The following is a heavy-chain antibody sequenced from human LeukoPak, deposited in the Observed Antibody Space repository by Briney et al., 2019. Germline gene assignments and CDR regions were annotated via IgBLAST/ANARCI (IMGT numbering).Heavy chain of an antibody. Sequence: PSETLSLTCTVSGGSIGSYYWSWIRQPPGKGLEWIGYIYYSGSTNYNPSLKSRVTISVDTSKNQFSLKLSSVTAADTAVYYCARSEQWLVPLDHWGQGTLVTVSS. V-gene: IGHV4-59*12. CDR1: GGSIGSYY. D-gene: IGHD6-19*01. CDR3: ARSEQWLVPLDH. CDR2: IYYSGST. J-gene: IGHJ4*02.